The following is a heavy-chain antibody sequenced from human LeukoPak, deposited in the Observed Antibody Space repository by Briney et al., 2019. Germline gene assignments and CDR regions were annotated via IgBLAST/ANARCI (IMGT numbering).Heavy chain of an antibody. Sequence: PGGSLRRSCAASGFTFSSYSMNWVRQAPGKGLEWVSSISSSSSYIYYADSVKGRFTISRDNAKNSLYLQMNSLRAEDTAVYYCARSPHYCSSTSCYRKEYFQHWGQGTLVTVSS. V-gene: IGHV3-21*01. CDR1: GFTFSSYS. D-gene: IGHD2-2*01. CDR2: ISSSSSYI. J-gene: IGHJ1*01. CDR3: ARSPHYCSSTSCYRKEYFQH.